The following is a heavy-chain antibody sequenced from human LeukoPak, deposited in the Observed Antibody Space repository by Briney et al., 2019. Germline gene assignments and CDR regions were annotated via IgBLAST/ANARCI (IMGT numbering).Heavy chain of an antibody. D-gene: IGHD6-6*01. CDR2: INPSGGST. V-gene: IGHV1-46*03. CDR3: AREKGAARAFDY. Sequence: GASVKVSCEASGYSFTRYYMHWVRQAPGQGLEWMGIINPSGGSTTYAQEFQGRVTMTRDTSTSTVYMQLSSLSSEDTAVYYCAREKGAARAFDYWGQGTLVTVSS. CDR1: GYSFTRYY. J-gene: IGHJ4*02.